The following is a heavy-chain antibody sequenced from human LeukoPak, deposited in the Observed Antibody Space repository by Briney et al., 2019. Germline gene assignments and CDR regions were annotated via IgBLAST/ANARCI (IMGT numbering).Heavy chain of an antibody. CDR1: GYTFTGYG. CDR2: ISAYNGNT. V-gene: IGHV1-18*04. CDR3: ARTWFGELLGYVFDY. J-gene: IGHJ4*02. Sequence: ASVKVSCKASGYTFTGYGISWVRQAPGQGLEWMGWISAYNGNTNYAQKLQGRVTMTTDTSTSTAYMELRSLRSDDTAVYYCARTWFGELLGYVFDYWGQGTLVTVSS. D-gene: IGHD3-10*01.